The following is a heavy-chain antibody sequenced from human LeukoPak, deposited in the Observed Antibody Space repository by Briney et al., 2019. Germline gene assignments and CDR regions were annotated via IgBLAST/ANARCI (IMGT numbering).Heavy chain of an antibody. CDR1: GFSFDDYT. J-gene: IGHJ4*02. V-gene: IGHV3-43*01. CDR2: ITRDGEST. Sequence: GGSLRLSCAASGFSFDDYTMHWVRQAPGQGLEWVSLITRDGESTIYADSVKGRFTISRDSSKNSLHLQMNSLRPEDTALYFCPNEQLKYFVEWGQGTLVTVSS. D-gene: IGHD3-9*01. CDR3: PNEQLKYFVE.